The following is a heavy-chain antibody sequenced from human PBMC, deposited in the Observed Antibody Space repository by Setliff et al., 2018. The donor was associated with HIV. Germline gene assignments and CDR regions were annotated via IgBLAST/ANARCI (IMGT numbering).Heavy chain of an antibody. D-gene: IGHD6-6*01. CDR1: GGSISSSSYY. V-gene: IGHV4-39*01. CDR2: IYYSGST. Sequence: TSETLSLTCTVSGGSISSSSYYWGWIRQPPGKGLGWIGTIYYSGSTYSNPSLKSRVTMSVDTSKNQFSLKLISVTAADTAVYYCARREYSSSSPPFDYWGQGTLVTVSS. CDR3: ARREYSSSSPPFDY. J-gene: IGHJ4*02.